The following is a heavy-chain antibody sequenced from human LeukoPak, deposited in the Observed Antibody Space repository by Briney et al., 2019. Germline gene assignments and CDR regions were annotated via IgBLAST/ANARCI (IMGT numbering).Heavy chain of an antibody. CDR3: SRDPIGDH. J-gene: IGHJ4*02. CDR1: GFTFSSYS. CDR2: IKQDGSET. V-gene: IGHV3-7*01. Sequence: PGGSLRLSCAASGFTFSSYSMSWVRQAPGKGLEWVANIKQDGSETYYVGSVKGRFTISRDNAKNSLYLQMNSLRAEDTAVYCCSRDPIGDHWGQGTLVTVSS. D-gene: IGHD3-10*01.